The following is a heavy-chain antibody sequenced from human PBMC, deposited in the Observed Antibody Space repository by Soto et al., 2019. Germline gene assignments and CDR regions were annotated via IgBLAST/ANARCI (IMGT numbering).Heavy chain of an antibody. Sequence: PWGSLRLSCAASGFSFSGYPMTWVRRAPGQGLEWVSTVDSGGFTYYSDSVKGRFTVSRDNSKNTLYLQMNSLRAEDTATYYCAKCSAPGSRYFDFWGQGTLVTVSS. V-gene: IGHV3-23*01. CDR3: AKCSAPGSRYFDF. CDR1: GFSFSGYP. CDR2: VDSGGFT. J-gene: IGHJ4*02. D-gene: IGHD6-13*01.